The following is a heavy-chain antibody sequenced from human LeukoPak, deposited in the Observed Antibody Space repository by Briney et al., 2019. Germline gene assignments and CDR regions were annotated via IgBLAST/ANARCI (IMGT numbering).Heavy chain of an antibody. J-gene: IGHJ4*02. CDR3: ARHKGIAVAGTDGTYFDY. Sequence: SETLSLTCTVSGGSISSYYWSWIRQPPGKGLEWIGYIYYSGSTNYNPSLKSRVTISVDTSKNQFSLKLSSVTAADTAVYYCARHKGIAVAGTDGTYFDYWGQGTLVTVSS. CDR2: IYYSGST. D-gene: IGHD6-19*01. V-gene: IGHV4-59*08. CDR1: GGSISSYY.